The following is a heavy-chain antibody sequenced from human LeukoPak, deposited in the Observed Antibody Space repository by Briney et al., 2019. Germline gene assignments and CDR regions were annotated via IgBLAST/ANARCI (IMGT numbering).Heavy chain of an antibody. D-gene: IGHD6-13*01. CDR3: ARERASAGPHFEH. Sequence: SETLSLTCSVSGGSISTCYWSWIRQPPGKGLEWIGYNYNRGTTNYNPSLKSRVTISVDRSENQFSLSLTSVTAADTAVYYCARERASAGPHFEHWGRGILVTVSS. J-gene: IGHJ4*02. CDR2: NYNRGTT. V-gene: IGHV4-59*01. CDR1: GGSISTCY.